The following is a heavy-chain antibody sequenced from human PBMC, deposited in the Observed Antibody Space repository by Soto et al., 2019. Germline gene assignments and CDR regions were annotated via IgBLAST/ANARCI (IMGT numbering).Heavy chain of an antibody. Sequence: SETLSLTCAVYGGSFSGYYWSWIRQPPGKGLEWIGEINHSGSTNYNPSLKSRVTISVDTSKNQYSLKLSSVTAADTAVYYCARGKLSDYVWGSYRYHFDYWGHGTVVTVSS. CDR1: GGSFSGYY. V-gene: IGHV4-34*01. J-gene: IGHJ4*01. CDR2: INHSGST. CDR3: ARGKLSDYVWGSYRYHFDY. D-gene: IGHD3-16*02.